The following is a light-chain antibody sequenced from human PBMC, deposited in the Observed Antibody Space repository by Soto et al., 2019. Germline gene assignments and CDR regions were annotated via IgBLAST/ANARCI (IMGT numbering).Light chain of an antibody. V-gene: IGKV1-9*01. CDR2: QAS. CDR3: QQFYDYPFT. CDR1: QGISNH. Sequence: DLQLTQSPSFLSASVGDRLTITCRASQGISNHFAWFQQKLGTAPRLLIYQASILQSGVPSRFSGSGSGTEFTLTISSLQPEDFATYYCQQFYDYPFTFGPGTKVDVK. J-gene: IGKJ3*01.